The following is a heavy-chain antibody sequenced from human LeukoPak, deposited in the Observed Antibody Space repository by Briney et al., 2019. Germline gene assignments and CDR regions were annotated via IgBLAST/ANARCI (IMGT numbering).Heavy chain of an antibody. D-gene: IGHD5-18*01. J-gene: IGHJ4*02. CDR2: IKQDGSEK. CDR3: ARSLWPEDY. CDR1: GFTFSSYW. Sequence: SGGSLRLSCAASGFTFSSYWMSWVRQAPGKGLEWVANIKQDGSEKNYVDTVKGRFTISRDNAKTSLYLQMNSLRAEDTAVYYCARSLWPEDYWGQGTLVTVSS. V-gene: IGHV3-7*01.